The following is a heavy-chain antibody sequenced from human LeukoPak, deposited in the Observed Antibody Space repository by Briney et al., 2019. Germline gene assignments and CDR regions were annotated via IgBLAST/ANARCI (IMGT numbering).Heavy chain of an antibody. J-gene: IGHJ3*02. CDR2: FDPEDGET. CDR3: ATAHHITMVRGVIITGAFDI. Sequence: ASVKVSCKVSGYTLTELSMHWVRQAPGKGLEWMGGFDPEDGETIYAQKFQGRVTMTEDTSTDTAYMELSSLRSEDTAVYYCATAHHITMVRGVIITGAFDIWGQGTMVTVSS. D-gene: IGHD3-10*01. V-gene: IGHV1-24*01. CDR1: GYTLTELS.